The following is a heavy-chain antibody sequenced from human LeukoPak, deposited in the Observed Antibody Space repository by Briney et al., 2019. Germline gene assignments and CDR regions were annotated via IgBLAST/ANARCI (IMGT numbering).Heavy chain of an antibody. Sequence: ETLSLTCTVSGGSISSGNYYWSWVRQAPGKGLEWVSAISGSGGSTYYADSVKGRFTISRDNSKNTLYLQMNSLRAEDTAVYYCAKDRQTMEGFDYWGQGTLVTVSS. J-gene: IGHJ4*02. CDR2: ISGSGGST. D-gene: IGHD3-3*01. CDR1: GGSISSGNYY. CDR3: AKDRQTMEGFDY. V-gene: IGHV3-23*01.